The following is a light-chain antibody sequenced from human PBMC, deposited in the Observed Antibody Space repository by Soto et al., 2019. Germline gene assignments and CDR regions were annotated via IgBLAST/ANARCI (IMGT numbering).Light chain of an antibody. CDR1: RSNIGAGYD. V-gene: IGLV1-40*01. J-gene: IGLJ2*01. CDR3: QSYDSSLSGSV. CDR2: GNS. Sequence: QSVLTQPPSVSGAPGQRVTISCTGSRSNIGAGYDVHWYQQLPGTAPKFLIYGNSNRPSGVPDRFSGSKSGTSASLAITGRQAEDEADDYCQSYDSSLSGSVFGGGTKLTVL.